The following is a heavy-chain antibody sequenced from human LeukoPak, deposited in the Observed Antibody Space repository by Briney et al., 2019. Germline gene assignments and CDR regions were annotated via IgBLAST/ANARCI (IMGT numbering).Heavy chain of an antibody. CDR3: ARESLETYYYDSSGYSPLGY. J-gene: IGHJ4*02. V-gene: IGHV3-30-3*01. CDR2: ISYDGSNK. CDR1: GFTFSSYA. D-gene: IGHD3-22*01. Sequence: GGSLRLSCAASGFTFSSYAMHWVRQAPGKGLEWVAVISYDGSNKYYADSVKGRFTISRDNSKNTLYLQMNSLRAEDTAVYYCARESLETYYYDSSGYSPLGYWGQGTLATVSS.